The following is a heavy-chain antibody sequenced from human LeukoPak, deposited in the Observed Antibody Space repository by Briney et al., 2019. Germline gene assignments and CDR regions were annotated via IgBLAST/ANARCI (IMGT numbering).Heavy chain of an antibody. Sequence: SETLSLTCTVSGGSISSYYWSWIRQPAGKGLEWIGRIYTSGSTNYNPSLKSRVTMSVDTSKNQFSLILSSVTAADTAMYYCARVYQWGRWFDPWGQGTLVTVSS. CDR3: ARVYQWGRWFDP. CDR1: GGSISSYY. V-gene: IGHV4-4*07. CDR2: IYTSGST. D-gene: IGHD1-26*01. J-gene: IGHJ5*02.